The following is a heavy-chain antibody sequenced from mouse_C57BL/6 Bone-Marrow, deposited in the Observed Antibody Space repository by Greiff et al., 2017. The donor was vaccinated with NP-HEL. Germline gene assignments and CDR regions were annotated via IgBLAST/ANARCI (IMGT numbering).Heavy chain of an antibody. J-gene: IGHJ2*01. Sequence: QVQLQQSGAELVKPGASVKMSCKASGYTFTTYPIEWVKQNHGKSLEWIGNFYPYNDDTEYNEKFKNKATLTVEKSSSTVYLELSRLTSDDSSVYAFARGGNYWYYFDYGGQGTTLTVTA. CDR1: GYTFTTYP. V-gene: IGHV1-47*01. D-gene: IGHD2-1*01. CDR3: ARGGNYWYYFDY. CDR2: FYPYNDDT.